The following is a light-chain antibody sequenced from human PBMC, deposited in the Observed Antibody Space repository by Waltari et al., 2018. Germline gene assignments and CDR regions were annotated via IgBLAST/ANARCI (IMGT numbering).Light chain of an antibody. J-gene: IGKJ1*01. Sequence: EIVLTQSPGTLSLSPGEGATLSCRASERVSKFLAWYQQKPGQAPRLLIYHASNRASGIPDRFSGSGFGTDFSLTISRLEPEDFAVYYCQKYESLPATFGQGTKVEIK. CDR2: HAS. CDR3: QKYESLPAT. CDR1: ERVSKF. V-gene: IGKV3-20*01.